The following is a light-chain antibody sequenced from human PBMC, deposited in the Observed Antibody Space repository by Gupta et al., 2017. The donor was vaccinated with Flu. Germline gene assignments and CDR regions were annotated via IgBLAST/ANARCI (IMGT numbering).Light chain of an antibody. CDR3: QQDNNWPQR. CDR1: QSVSSN. Sequence: EIVMTQSPATLSVSPGERATLSCRASQSVSSNLAWYQQKPGQAPRLLIYGASTRATGIPARFSGSGSGTEFTLTISSLQSEDFAVYYCQQDNNWPQRIGQGTKVEIK. V-gene: IGKV3-15*01. CDR2: GAS. J-gene: IGKJ1*01.